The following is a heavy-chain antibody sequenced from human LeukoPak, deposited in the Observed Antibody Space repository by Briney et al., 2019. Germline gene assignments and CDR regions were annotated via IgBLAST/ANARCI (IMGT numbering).Heavy chain of an antibody. CDR1: GFTFSSYW. CDR2: IKQGGSEK. CDR3: ARDDEYCSSTSCYPNNWFDP. D-gene: IGHD2-2*01. J-gene: IGHJ5*02. V-gene: IGHV3-7*01. Sequence: GGSLRLSCAASGFTFSSYWMSWVRQAPGKGLEWVANIKQGGSEKYYVDSVKGRFTISRDNAKNSLYLQMNSLRAEDMAVYYCARDDEYCSSTSCYPNNWFDPWGQGTLVTVSS.